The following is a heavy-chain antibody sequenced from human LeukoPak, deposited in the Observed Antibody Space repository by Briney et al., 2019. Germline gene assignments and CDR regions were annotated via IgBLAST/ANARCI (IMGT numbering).Heavy chain of an antibody. CDR2: IYYSGST. V-gene: IGHV4-59*08. D-gene: IGHD3-16*01. J-gene: IGHJ4*02. CDR1: GGSISSYY. Sequence: PSETLSLTCTVSGGSISSYYWSWIRQPPGKGLEWIGYIYYSGSTNYNPSLKSRVTISVDTSRNQFSLRLSSVTAADTAVYSCARRSKLGYYFDSWGQGILVTVSS. CDR3: ARRSKLGYYFDS.